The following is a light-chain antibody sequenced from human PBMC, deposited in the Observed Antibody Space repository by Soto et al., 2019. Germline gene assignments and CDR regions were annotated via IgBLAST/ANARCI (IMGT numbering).Light chain of an antibody. CDR3: QQYDNWPRT. CDR2: GAT. CDR1: QSVRNS. V-gene: IGKV3-15*01. Sequence: ETVMTQSPATLSVSPGERATLSCRASQSVRNSLSWYQQKPGQAPRLLIYGATTRATGIPARFSGSDSGTEFTLTISSLQSEDFAVYYCQQYDNWPRTFGQGTKVEMK. J-gene: IGKJ1*01.